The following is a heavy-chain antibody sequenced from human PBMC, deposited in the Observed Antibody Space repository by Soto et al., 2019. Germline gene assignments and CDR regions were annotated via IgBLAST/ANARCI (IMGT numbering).Heavy chain of an antibody. V-gene: IGHV3-30*18. J-gene: IGHJ3*02. CDR2: ISYDGSNK. CDR1: GFTFSSYG. CDR3: AKAMVVVTAISGGGGFDK. Sequence: QVQLVESGGGVVQPGRSLRLSCAASGFTFSSYGIHWVRQAPGKGLEWVAVISYDGSNKYCADSVKGRFTISRDNSKNTLYLQMNSLRAEDTAVYYCAKAMVVVTAISGGGGFDKWGQGTLVTVSS. D-gene: IGHD2-21*02.